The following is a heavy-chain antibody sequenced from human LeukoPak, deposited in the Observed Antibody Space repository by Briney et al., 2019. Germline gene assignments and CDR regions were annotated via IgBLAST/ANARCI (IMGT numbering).Heavy chain of an antibody. CDR3: ARVPLRSSDRGWFDP. V-gene: IGHV1-18*01. J-gene: IGHJ5*02. Sequence: WASVTVSCKTSGYTFTSYGISWVRQAPGQGLEWMGWISAYNGNTNYAQKLQGSVTMTTGTSTSTAYMELRSLRSDDTAVYYCARVPLRSSDRGWFDPWGQGTLVTVSS. CDR1: GYTFTSYG. CDR2: ISAYNGNT. D-gene: IGHD6-13*01.